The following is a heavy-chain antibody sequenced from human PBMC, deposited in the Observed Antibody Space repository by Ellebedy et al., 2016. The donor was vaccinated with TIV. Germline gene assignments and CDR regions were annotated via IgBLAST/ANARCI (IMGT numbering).Heavy chain of an antibody. CDR1: GGSLTSGSYY. CDR3: ARGRYGQSCDY. Sequence: PSETLSLTCTVSGGSLTSGSYYWTWVRQAPGKGLEWIGYISYRGSTAYSPSLKSRVTISADTSKNQFSLKLRSVTAEDTAVYSCARGRYGQSCDYWGQGTLVIVSS. J-gene: IGHJ4*02. D-gene: IGHD3-16*01. CDR2: ISYRGST. V-gene: IGHV4-61*01.